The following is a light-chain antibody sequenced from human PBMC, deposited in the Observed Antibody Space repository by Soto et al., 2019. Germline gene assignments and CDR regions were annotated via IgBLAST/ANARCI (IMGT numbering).Light chain of an antibody. CDR1: QSVSSSY. J-gene: IGKJ2*01. CDR3: QQHYNLPYT. Sequence: EIVMTQSPATLSLSPGERATLSCRASQSVSSSYLSWYQQKPGQAPRLLIYGASTRATGIPARFSGSGSGTDFTLTISSLQPEDFAVYYCQQHYNLPYTFGQGTKLEIK. V-gene: IGKV3D-7*01. CDR2: GAS.